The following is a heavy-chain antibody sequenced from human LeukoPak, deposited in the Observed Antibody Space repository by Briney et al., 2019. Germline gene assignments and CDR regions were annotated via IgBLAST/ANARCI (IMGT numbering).Heavy chain of an antibody. J-gene: IGHJ4*02. Sequence: GGSLRLSCTASRFTFSTYAMSWVRQAPGKGLEWVSIITGSCDTTYYTGSVKGRFTISRDNSKNALYLQMSSLRAEDTAVYYCAKSQRNDQQVVQRIDYWGQGTLVTVSS. V-gene: IGHV3-23*01. D-gene: IGHD2-2*01. CDR2: ITGSCDTT. CDR3: AKSQRNDQQVVQRIDY. CDR1: RFTFSTYA.